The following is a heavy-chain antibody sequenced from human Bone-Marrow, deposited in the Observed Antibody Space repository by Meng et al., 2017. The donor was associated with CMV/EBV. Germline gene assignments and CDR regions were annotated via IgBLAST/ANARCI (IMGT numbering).Heavy chain of an antibody. V-gene: IGHV3-23*01. CDR2: ISGSGGST. J-gene: IGHJ6*02. CDR3: AKDGRITIFGVVIVPYYYYGMDV. D-gene: IGHD3-3*01. Sequence: LSLTCAASGFTFSSYAMSWVRQAPGKGLEWVSAISGSGGSTYYADSVKGRFTISRDNSKNTLYLQMNSLRAEDTAVYYCAKDGRITIFGVVIVPYYYYGMDVWGQGTTVTLSS. CDR1: GFTFSSYA.